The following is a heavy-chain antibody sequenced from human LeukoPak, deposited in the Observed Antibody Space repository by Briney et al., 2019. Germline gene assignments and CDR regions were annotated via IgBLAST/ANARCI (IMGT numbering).Heavy chain of an antibody. V-gene: IGHV3-30-3*01. CDR1: GFTFSSYA. CDR3: ARGATYYYDSSGYTPYYFDY. CDR2: ISYDGSNK. D-gene: IGHD3-22*01. J-gene: IGHJ4*02. Sequence: PGGSLRLSCAASGFTFSSYAMHWVRQAPGKGLEWVAVISYDGSNKYYADSVKGRFTISRDNAKNSLYLQMNSLRAEDTAVYYCARGATYYYDSSGYTPYYFDYWGQGTLVTVSS.